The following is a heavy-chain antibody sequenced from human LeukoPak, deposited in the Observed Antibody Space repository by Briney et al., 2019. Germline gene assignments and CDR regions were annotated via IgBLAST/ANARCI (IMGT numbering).Heavy chain of an antibody. V-gene: IGHV4-39*07. CDR1: GGSISSSSYY. CDR3: ARDSPTDYYDSSGP. J-gene: IGHJ5*02. D-gene: IGHD3-22*01. CDR2: IYYSGST. Sequence: SETLSLTCTVSGGSISSSSYYWGWIRQPPGKGLEWIGSIYYSGSTYYNPSLKSRVTISVDTSKNQFSLKLSSVTAADTAVYYCARDSPTDYYDSSGPWGQGTLVTVSS.